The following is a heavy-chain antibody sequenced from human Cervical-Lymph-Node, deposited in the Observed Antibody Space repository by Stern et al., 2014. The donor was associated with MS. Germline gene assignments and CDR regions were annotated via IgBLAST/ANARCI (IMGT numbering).Heavy chain of an antibody. CDR1: GYSFTSYY. CDR2: INPSGGRT. Sequence: QMQLVQSGAEVKKPGASVKVSCKASGYSFTSYYMHWVRQAPGQGLEWMGIINPSGGRTNYAQKFQDRVTMTRDTSTSTVYMEMSSLRSEDTALYYCARDGMTAATYYFDFWGQGTVVTVSS. J-gene: IGHJ4*02. D-gene: IGHD6-13*01. V-gene: IGHV1-46*01. CDR3: ARDGMTAATYYFDF.